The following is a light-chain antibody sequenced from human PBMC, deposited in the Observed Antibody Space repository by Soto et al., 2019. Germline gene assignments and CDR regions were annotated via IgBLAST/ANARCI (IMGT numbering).Light chain of an antibody. CDR1: QSISTY. J-gene: IGKJ2*01. CDR2: GAY. Sequence: DIQMTQSPSSLSASVGDRVTITCRASQSISTYLNWYQQKPGKAPKLLIYGAYYLQSGVPSRFSGSGSGTDFTLTISSLQPEDFATYSCQQSYMTFMYTFGQGTKVDIK. V-gene: IGKV1-39*01. CDR3: QQSYMTFMYT.